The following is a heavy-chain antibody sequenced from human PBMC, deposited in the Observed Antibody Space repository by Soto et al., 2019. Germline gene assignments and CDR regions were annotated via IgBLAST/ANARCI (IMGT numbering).Heavy chain of an antibody. V-gene: IGHV1-8*01. CDR3: ARGQKGYYDSSQGAFDI. J-gene: IGHJ3*02. CDR2: MNPNSGNT. Sequence: GASVKVSCKASGYTFASYAINWVRQATGQGLEWMGWMNPNSGNTGYAQKFQGRVTMTRNTSISTAYMELSSLRSEDTAVYYCARGQKGYYDSSQGAFDIWGQGTMVTVSS. CDR1: GYTFASYA. D-gene: IGHD3-22*01.